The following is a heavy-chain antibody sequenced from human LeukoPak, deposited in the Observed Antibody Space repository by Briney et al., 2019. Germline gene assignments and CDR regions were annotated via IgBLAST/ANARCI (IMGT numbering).Heavy chain of an antibody. CDR2: ISAYNGNT. CDR3: ARVVVRNIVVRWFDP. V-gene: IGHV1-18*01. J-gene: IGHJ5*02. Sequence: GASVKVSCKASGYTFTSYGISWVRQAPGQGLEWMGWISAYNGNTNYAQKLQGRVTMTTDTSTSTAYMELRSLRSDDTAVYYCARVVVRNIVVRWFDPWGQGTLVTVSS. D-gene: IGHD5-12*01. CDR1: GYTFTSYG.